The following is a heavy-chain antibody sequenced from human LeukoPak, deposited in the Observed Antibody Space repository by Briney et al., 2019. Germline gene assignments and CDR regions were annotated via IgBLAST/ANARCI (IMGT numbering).Heavy chain of an antibody. CDR2: ISGSGGST. J-gene: IGHJ4*02. V-gene: IGHV3-23*01. CDR3: AKDIVPGAAAGSQIDY. CDR1: GFTFSSYA. D-gene: IGHD6-13*01. Sequence: GGSLRLSCAASGFTFSSYAMSWVRQAPGKGLEWVSAISGSGGSTYYADSVKGRFTISRDNAKNSLYLQMNSLRAEDTALYYCAKDIVPGAAAGSQIDYWGQGTLVTVSS.